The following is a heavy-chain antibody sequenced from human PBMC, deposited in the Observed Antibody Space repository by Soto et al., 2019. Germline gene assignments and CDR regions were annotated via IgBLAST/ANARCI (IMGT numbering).Heavy chain of an antibody. CDR1: GFTFSYYG. CDR2: MHTGGNEK. J-gene: IGHJ4*02. V-gene: IGHV3-33*08. Sequence: QVQLVESGGGVVQPGGSLRLSCAASGFTFSYYGFHWVRQAPGKGLEWVAVMHTGGNEKYYVDPVKGRFTVSRDDSRNMVYLEMNGLRAEDTAEYFCARDADTTGHYSHFDLWGRGALVAVS. D-gene: IGHD3-9*01. CDR3: ARDADTTGHYSHFDL.